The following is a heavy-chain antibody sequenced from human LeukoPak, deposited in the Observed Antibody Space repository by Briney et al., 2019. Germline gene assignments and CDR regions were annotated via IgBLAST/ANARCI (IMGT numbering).Heavy chain of an antibody. CDR2: IYYSGST. Sequence: SETLSLTCTASGGSISSSSYYWGWIRQPPGKGLEWIGSIYYSGSTYYNPSLTRRVTISVDTSKNQFSLKLSSVPAADTAVYYCETYYYDSSGYYIDAFDIWGQGTMVTVSS. V-gene: IGHV4-39*01. J-gene: IGHJ3*02. CDR3: ETYYYDSSGYYIDAFDI. CDR1: GGSISSSSYY. D-gene: IGHD3-22*01.